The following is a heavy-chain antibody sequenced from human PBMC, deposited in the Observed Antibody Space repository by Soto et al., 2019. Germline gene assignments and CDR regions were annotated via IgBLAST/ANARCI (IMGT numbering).Heavy chain of an antibody. V-gene: IGHV1-3*03. CDR1: GYTIASYA. D-gene: IGHD3-22*01. Sequence: ASVDVSCKASGYTIASYARRWVRQANGQRLEWMGWINAGNGNTKYSQKFQGRVTITRDTSASTAYMELSSLRAEDMAVYYCARVGGAPTPTYYYDRSVPFFYYGMDVWGQGTTVTVSS. CDR2: INAGNGNT. J-gene: IGHJ6*02. CDR3: ARVGGAPTPTYYYDRSVPFFYYGMDV.